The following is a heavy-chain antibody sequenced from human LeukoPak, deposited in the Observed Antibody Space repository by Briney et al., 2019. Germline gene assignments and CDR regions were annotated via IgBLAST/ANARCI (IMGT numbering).Heavy chain of an antibody. CDR1: GGSISSGSYY. CDR3: ARRRVVVVAATVPSLKRYWYFDL. J-gene: IGHJ2*01. D-gene: IGHD2-15*01. V-gene: IGHV4-61*02. Sequence: PSQTLSLTCTVSGGSISSGSYYWSWIRQPAGKGLEWIGRIYTSGSTNYNPSLKSRVTISVDTSKNQFSLKLSSVTAADTAVHYCARRRVVVVAATVPSLKRYWYFDLWGRGTLVTVSS. CDR2: IYTSGST.